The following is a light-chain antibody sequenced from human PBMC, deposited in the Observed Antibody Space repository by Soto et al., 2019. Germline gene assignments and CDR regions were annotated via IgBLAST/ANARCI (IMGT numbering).Light chain of an antibody. V-gene: IGLV2-14*01. CDR3: SSYTSSSNYV. J-gene: IGLJ1*01. Sequence: QSVLTQPASVSGSPGQSITISCTRTSSDVGNYNYVSWYQQHPAKAPKLMIFEVSNRPSGISSRFSGSKSGNTASLTISGLQAEDEADYYCSSYTSSSNYVFGTGTKV. CDR1: SSDVGNYNY. CDR2: EVS.